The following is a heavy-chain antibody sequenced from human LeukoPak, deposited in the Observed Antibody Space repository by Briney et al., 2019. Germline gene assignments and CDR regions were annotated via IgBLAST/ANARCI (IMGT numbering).Heavy chain of an antibody. CDR3: ARSDCSSAWCFDY. CDR1: GYSISSDYC. D-gene: IGHD6-19*01. J-gene: IGHJ4*02. CDR2: MYHSGST. V-gene: IGHV4-38-2*02. Sequence: PSETLSLTCTVSGYSISSDYCWGWIRQPPGKGLEWIGSMYHSGSTYYNPSLKSRVTISVDTSKNQFSLKLTSVTAADTAVYYCARSDCSSAWCFDYWGQGTLVTVSS.